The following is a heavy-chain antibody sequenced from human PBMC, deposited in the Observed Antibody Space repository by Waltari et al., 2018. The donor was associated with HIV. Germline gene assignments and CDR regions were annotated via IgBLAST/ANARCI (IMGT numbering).Heavy chain of an antibody. CDR1: GINFFYSYG. CDR2: ISYDATTL. V-gene: IGHV3-30*03. Sequence: QVQLVESGGGVVQPGRSLRLSCAASGINFFYSYGMHWVRQAPGKGLELVASISYDATTLYYAHSVKGRFTISRDNSKKILYLQMDSLRGEDTALYFCATDRRQGFYFDNNGERPFASWGQGTLVTVSS. D-gene: IGHD3-22*01. J-gene: IGHJ4*02. CDR3: ATDRRQGFYFDNNGERPFAS.